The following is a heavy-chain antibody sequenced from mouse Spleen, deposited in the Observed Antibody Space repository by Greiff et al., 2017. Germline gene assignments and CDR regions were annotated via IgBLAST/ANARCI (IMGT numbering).Heavy chain of an antibody. CDR1: GYTFTDYN. V-gene: IGHV1S29*02. Sequence: EVQVVESGPELVKPGASVKISCKASGYTFTDYNMHWVKQSHGKSLEWIGYIYPYNGGTGYNQKFKSKATLTVDNSSSTAYMELRSLTSEDSAVYYCARGDYYAMDYWGQGTSVTVSS. CDR2: IYPYNGGT. J-gene: IGHJ4*01. CDR3: ARGDYYAMDY.